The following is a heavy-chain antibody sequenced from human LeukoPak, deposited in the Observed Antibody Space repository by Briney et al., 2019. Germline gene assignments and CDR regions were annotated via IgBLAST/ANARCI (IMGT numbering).Heavy chain of an antibody. CDR1: GFTFSSYA. Sequence: TGRSLRLSCAAAGFTFSSYAMHWVRQAPGKWLDWLTVISYDESAKYQADSVKGRFTVSRDNSKNTLYLQMDSVRAEDTAVYYCARDRSANSRTYYFDYWGQGTLVTVSS. CDR3: ARDRSANSRTYYFDY. J-gene: IGHJ4*02. CDR2: ISYDESAK. D-gene: IGHD4/OR15-4a*01. V-gene: IGHV3-30-3*01.